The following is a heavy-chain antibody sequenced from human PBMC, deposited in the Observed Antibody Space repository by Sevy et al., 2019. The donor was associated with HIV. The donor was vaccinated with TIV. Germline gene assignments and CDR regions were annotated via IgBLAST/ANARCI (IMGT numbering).Heavy chain of an antibody. D-gene: IGHD6-6*01. V-gene: IGHV4-34*01. J-gene: IGHJ4*02. Sequence: SETLSLTCAVYGGSFSGYYWSWIRQPPGKGLEWIGEINHSGSTNYNPSLKSRVTISVDTSKNQFSLKLNSVTAADTAVYYCARVKGGGDGSASEGGSADFWGQGTLVTVSS. CDR1: GGSFSGYY. CDR3: ARVKGGGDGSASEGGSADF. CDR2: INHSGST.